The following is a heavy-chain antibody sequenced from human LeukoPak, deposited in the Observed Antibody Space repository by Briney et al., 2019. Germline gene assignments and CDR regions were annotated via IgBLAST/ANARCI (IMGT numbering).Heavy chain of an antibody. Sequence: ASVKVSCKASGGTFSSYAISWVRQAPGQGLEWMGGIIPIFGTANYAQKFQGRVTITADKSTSTAYMELSSLRSEDTAVYYCARVDSSNWYDSRGYFDYWGQGTLVTVSS. V-gene: IGHV1-69*06. J-gene: IGHJ4*02. CDR2: IIPIFGTA. CDR3: ARVDSSNWYDSRGYFDY. D-gene: IGHD6-13*01. CDR1: GGTFSSYA.